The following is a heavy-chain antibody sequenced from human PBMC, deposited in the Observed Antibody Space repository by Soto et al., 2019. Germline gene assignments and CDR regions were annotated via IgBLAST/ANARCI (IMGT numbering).Heavy chain of an antibody. CDR3: ARDFFVAARPFDY. J-gene: IGHJ4*02. V-gene: IGHV3-7*01. CDR1: GFTFSSYW. Sequence: EVQLVESGGGLVQPGGSLRLSCAASGFTFSSYWMSWVRQAPGKGLEWVANIKQDGSEKYYVDSVKGRFTISRDNAKNSLYLQMNSLRAEDTAVYYCARDFFVAARPFDYWGQGTLVTVSS. CDR2: IKQDGSEK. D-gene: IGHD6-6*01.